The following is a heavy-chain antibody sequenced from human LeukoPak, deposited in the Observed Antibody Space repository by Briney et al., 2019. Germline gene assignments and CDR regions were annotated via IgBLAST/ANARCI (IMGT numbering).Heavy chain of an antibody. J-gene: IGHJ4*02. CDR2: ISAYNGNT. V-gene: IGHV1-18*01. D-gene: IGHD3-22*01. Sequence: ASVKVSCKASGYTFTSYGISWVRQAPGQGLEWMGWISAYNGNTNYAQKLQGRVTMTTDTSTSTAYMELRSLRSDDTAVYYCARVGLERYDSSGYEDYWGQGTLVTVSS. CDR1: GYTFTSYG. CDR3: ARVGLERYDSSGYEDY.